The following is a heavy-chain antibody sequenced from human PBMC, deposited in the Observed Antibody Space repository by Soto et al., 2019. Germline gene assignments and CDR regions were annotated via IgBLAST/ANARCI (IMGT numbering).Heavy chain of an antibody. J-gene: IGHJ6*02. Sequence: EVQLVESGGGLVQPGGSLRLSCAASGFTFSTYWMHWVRQAPGKGLVWVSRINSDGSTTNYADSVKGRVTISRDNAKNTRYLQMNSLRAEDTAVYYCARDAYYDMGVWGQGTTVTVSS. V-gene: IGHV3-74*01. CDR2: INSDGSTT. CDR3: ARDAYYDMGV. CDR1: GFTFSTYW.